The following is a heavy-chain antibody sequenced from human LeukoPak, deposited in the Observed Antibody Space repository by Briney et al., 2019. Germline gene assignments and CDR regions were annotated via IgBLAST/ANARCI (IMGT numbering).Heavy chain of an antibody. CDR2: LDPHSGDT. CDR1: GYSFNNYD. CDR3: ARSRRGYYMDV. Sequence: ASVKVSCKASGYSFNNYDINWVRQAAGQGPEWMGRLDPHSGDTDYAQNFRGRVIMTKNTSINTAYLEFSSLISEDTAVYYCARSRRGYYMDVWGRGTTVTVSS. V-gene: IGHV1-8*01. J-gene: IGHJ6*03.